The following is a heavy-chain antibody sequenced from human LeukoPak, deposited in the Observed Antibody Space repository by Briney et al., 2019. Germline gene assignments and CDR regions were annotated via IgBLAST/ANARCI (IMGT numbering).Heavy chain of an antibody. CDR2: ISSSGSTI. CDR1: EFTFSSYS. J-gene: IGHJ6*03. CDR3: AASIPFSNNYYYYYYMDV. D-gene: IGHD2/OR15-2a*01. Sequence: PGGSLRLSCAASEFTFSSYSMNWVRQAPGKGLEWVSYISSSGSTIYYADSVKGRFTISRDNAKNSLYLQMNSLRAEDTAVYYCAASIPFSNNYYYYYYMDVWGKGTTVTVSS. V-gene: IGHV3-48*04.